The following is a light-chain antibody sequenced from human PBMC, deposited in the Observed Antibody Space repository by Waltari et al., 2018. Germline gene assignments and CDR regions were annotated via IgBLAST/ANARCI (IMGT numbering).Light chain of an antibody. J-gene: IGKJ5*01. CDR1: QSVSSN. V-gene: IGKV3-15*01. CDR3: QQRINWPIT. Sequence: EIVMTQSPATLSVSPGERATLSCRASQSVSSNLAWYQQKPGQAPRLLMYGASTRATGIPARFSGSGSGTEFTLTISSLEPEDFVVYYCQQRINWPITFGQGTRLEIK. CDR2: GAS.